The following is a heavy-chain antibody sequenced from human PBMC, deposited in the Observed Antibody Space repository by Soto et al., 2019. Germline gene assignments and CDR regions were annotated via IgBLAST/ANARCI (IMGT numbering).Heavy chain of an antibody. CDR1: GFTFSSCA. J-gene: IGHJ6*02. CDR2: SIDSGGST. Sequence: EVQLLESGGGLVQPGGSLRLSCAASGFTFSSCAMGWVRQAPGKGLEWVSDSIDSGGSTYYADSVKGRFTISRDNSKSTLYLQMNRLRAEDTALYYCAKGRSYYYYYGVDVWGQGTTVTVSS. CDR3: AKGRSYYYYYGVDV. V-gene: IGHV3-23*01.